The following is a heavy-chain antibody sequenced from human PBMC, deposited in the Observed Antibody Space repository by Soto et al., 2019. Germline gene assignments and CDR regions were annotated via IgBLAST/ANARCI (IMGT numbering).Heavy chain of an antibody. CDR1: GFTFSSYW. J-gene: IGHJ4*02. CDR3: ARDPRLVGVGY. D-gene: IGHD6-6*01. Sequence: EVQLVESGGGLVQPGGSLRLSCAASGFTFSSYWMSWVRQAPGKGLEWVANIKQDGSEKYYVDSVKGRFTISRDNAKTDLYLQRSSLRAEDTAVYYCARDPRLVGVGYWGQGTLGTVSS. V-gene: IGHV3-7*05. CDR2: IKQDGSEK.